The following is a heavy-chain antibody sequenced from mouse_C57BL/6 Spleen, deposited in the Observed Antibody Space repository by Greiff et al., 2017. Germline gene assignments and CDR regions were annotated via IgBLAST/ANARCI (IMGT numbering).Heavy chain of an antibody. CDR2: ISSGSSTI. V-gene: IGHV5-17*01. D-gene: IGHD2-4*01. J-gene: IGHJ1*03. CDR1: GFTFSDYG. Sequence: VQLQESGRGLVKPGGSLKLSCAASGFTFSDYGMHWVRQAPEQGLEWVAYISSGSSTIYYADTVKGRFTIARDNAKNTLFLQMTSLRSEDTAMYYGARDDYDWYIDVWGKGTTVTVSS. CDR3: ARDDYDWYIDV.